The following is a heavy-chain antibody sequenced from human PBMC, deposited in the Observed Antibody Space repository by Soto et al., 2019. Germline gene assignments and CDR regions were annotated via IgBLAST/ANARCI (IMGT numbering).Heavy chain of an antibody. J-gene: IGHJ4*02. Sequence: GGSLRLSCAASGFTFSSYSMNWVRQAPGKGLEWVSSISSSSSYIYYADSVKGRFTISRDNAKNSLYLQMNSLRAEDTAVYYCARVAFEWSHYFDYWGQGTLVTVSS. D-gene: IGHD2-8*01. V-gene: IGHV3-21*01. CDR1: GFTFSSYS. CDR2: ISSSSSYI. CDR3: ARVAFEWSHYFDY.